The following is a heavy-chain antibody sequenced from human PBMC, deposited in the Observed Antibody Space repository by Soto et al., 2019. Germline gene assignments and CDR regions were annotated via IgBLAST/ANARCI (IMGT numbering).Heavy chain of an antibody. CDR2: ISGSGSTI. CDR1: GFTFSGYE. CDR3: AREVVVFGVIIPTPMDV. D-gene: IGHD3-22*01. J-gene: IGHJ6*02. Sequence: HPGGSLRLSCAASGFTFSGYEMNWVRQAPGKGLEWVSYISGSGSTIYYADSVKGRFTISRDNAKDSLYLQMNSLRAEDTAVYYCAREVVVFGVIIPTPMDVWGQVTTLTVSS. V-gene: IGHV3-48*03.